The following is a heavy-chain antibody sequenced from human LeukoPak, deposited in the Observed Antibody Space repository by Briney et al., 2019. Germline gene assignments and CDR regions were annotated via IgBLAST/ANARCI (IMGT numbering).Heavy chain of an antibody. CDR3: ARTVPDCSGGSCSNYYYSGMDV. V-gene: IGHV4-34*01. D-gene: IGHD2-15*01. Sequence: KASETLSLTCAVYGGSFSGYYWSWIRQPPGKGLEWIGEINHSGGTNYNPSLKSRVTISVDTSKNQFSLKLSSVTAADTAVYYCARTVPDCSGGSCSNYYYSGMDVWGQGTTVTVSS. J-gene: IGHJ6*02. CDR2: INHSGGT. CDR1: GGSFSGYY.